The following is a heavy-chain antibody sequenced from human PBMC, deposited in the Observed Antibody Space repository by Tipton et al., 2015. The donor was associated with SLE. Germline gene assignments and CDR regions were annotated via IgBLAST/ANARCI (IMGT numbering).Heavy chain of an antibody. Sequence: TLSLTCTVPGDYLGTHYGTWIRQPAGKGLEWIGRIHTSGDTNYNPSLRSRVSVSLDKSNNQFSLKLTSVTAAATALYYCAREGVLEWLLFDSWGQGTLVTFTS. J-gene: IGHJ4*02. V-gene: IGHV4-4*07. CDR1: GDYLGTHY. CDR3: AREGVLEWLLFDS. D-gene: IGHD3-3*01. CDR2: IHTSGDT.